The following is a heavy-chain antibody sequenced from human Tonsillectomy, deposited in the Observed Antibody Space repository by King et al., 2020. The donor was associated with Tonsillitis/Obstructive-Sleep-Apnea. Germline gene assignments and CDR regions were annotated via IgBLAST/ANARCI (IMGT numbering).Heavy chain of an antibody. CDR1: GGSISSSNYY. CDR3: ARLENYDILTGYPYYFDY. V-gene: IGHV4-39*01. CDR2: IFYSGST. Sequence: LQLQESGPGLVKPSEALSLTYTVSGGSISSSNYYWGWVRQPPGKGLEWNGSIFYSGSTYYNPSLESPVTISVDTSKNQFSLKLSSVNSADTAVYYCARLENYDILTGYPYYFDYWGQGTLVTVSS. D-gene: IGHD3-9*01. J-gene: IGHJ4*02.